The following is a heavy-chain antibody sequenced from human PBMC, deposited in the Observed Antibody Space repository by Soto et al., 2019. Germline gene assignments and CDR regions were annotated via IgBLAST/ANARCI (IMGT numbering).Heavy chain of an antibody. V-gene: IGHV1-2*02. Sequence: RASVKVSCKASGYTFTGYYMHWVRQAPGQGLEWMGWINPNSGGTNYAQKFQGRVTMTRDTSISTAYMELSRLRSDDAAVYYCARGMELVGPGSGHYYYGMDVWGRGTTVTVAS. CDR2: INPNSGGT. D-gene: IGHD6-19*01. CDR3: ARGMELVGPGSGHYYYGMDV. J-gene: IGHJ6*04. CDR1: GYTFTGYY.